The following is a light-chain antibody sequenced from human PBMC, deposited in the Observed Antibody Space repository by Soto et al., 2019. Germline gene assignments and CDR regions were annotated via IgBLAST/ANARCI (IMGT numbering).Light chain of an antibody. Sequence: IVLTQSPATLSVSAWESATLSWRASQSINSDLAWYLQKPGQAPRLLLYGASTRATGIPARFSGSGSVTEFTLTISSLQPEDFAVYYCQQYNDWLALSFGGGTKVDIK. J-gene: IGKJ4*01. CDR1: QSINSD. CDR2: GAS. V-gene: IGKV3-15*01. CDR3: QQYNDWLALS.